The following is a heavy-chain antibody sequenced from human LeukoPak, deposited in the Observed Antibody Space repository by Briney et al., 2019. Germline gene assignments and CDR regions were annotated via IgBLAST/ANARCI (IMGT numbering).Heavy chain of an antibody. CDR1: GFSLSTSGVG. V-gene: IGHV2-5*01. CDR2: IYWNDDK. J-gene: IGHJ4*02. CDR3: AHQPDYGGNTRLFDY. D-gene: IGHD4-23*01. Sequence: SGPTLVKPTQTLTLTCTFSGFSLSTSGVGVGWIRQPPGKALDGLALIYWNDDKRYSPSLKSRLTITKDTSKTQVVLTMTNMDPVDTATYYCAHQPDYGGNTRLFDYWGQGTLVTVSS.